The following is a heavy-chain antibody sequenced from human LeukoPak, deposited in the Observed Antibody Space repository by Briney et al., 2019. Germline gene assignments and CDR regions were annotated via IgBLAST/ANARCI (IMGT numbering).Heavy chain of an antibody. CDR3: AKALTAMVIYFDY. J-gene: IGHJ4*02. Sequence: PGGSLRLSCAASGFTFNSYAMSWVHQAPGKGLEWVSTISGSGVSTYYADSVKGRFTISRDNSRNTLYLQMNSLRAEDTAVYSCAKALTAMVIYFDYWGQGTLVAVSS. D-gene: IGHD5-18*01. V-gene: IGHV3-23*01. CDR2: ISGSGVST. CDR1: GFTFNSYA.